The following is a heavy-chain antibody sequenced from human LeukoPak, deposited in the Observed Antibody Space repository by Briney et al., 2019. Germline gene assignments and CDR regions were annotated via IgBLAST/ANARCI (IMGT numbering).Heavy chain of an antibody. CDR3: ARGYSPTLRTTGNDY. V-gene: IGHV4-59*01. J-gene: IGHJ4*02. Sequence: SETLSLTCTVSGGSISSYYWSWIRQPPGKGLEWIGYIYYSGSTNYNPSLKSRVTISVDTSKNQFSLKLSSVTAAGTAVYYCARGYSPTLRTTGNDYWGQGTLVTVSS. D-gene: IGHD1-1*01. CDR2: IYYSGST. CDR1: GGSISSYY.